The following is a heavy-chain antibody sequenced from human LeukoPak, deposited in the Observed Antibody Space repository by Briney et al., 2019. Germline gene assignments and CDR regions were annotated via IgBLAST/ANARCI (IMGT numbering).Heavy chain of an antibody. J-gene: IGHJ4*02. CDR3: ARAGGFFSPFGY. Sequence: SETLSLTCTVSGVSISSGGYYWSWIRQHPGKGLEWIGYIYYSGSTYYNPSLKSRVTISVDTSKNQFSLKLTSVTAADTAVYFCARAGGFFSPFGYWGQGTLVTVSS. D-gene: IGHD3-3*01. CDR1: GVSISSGGYY. CDR2: IYYSGST. V-gene: IGHV4-31*03.